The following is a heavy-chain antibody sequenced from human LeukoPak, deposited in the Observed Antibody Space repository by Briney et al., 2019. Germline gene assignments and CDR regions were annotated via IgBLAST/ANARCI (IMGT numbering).Heavy chain of an antibody. CDR1: GFTFDDYA. CDR2: ISGSGSST. Sequence: PGRSLRLSCAASGFTFDDYAMHWVRQAPGKGLEWVSGISGSGSSTYYADSVKGRFTISRDNSKNTLCLQMNSLRAEDTAVYYCAKGRAFWYYYGMDVWGQGTTVTVSS. D-gene: IGHD3-3*01. CDR3: AKGRAFWYYYGMDV. V-gene: IGHV3-23*01. J-gene: IGHJ6*02.